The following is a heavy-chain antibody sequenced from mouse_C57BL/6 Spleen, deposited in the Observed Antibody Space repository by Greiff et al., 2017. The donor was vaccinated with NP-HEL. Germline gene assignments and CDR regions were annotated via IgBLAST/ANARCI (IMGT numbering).Heavy chain of an antibody. V-gene: IGHV1-64*01. Sequence: VKLQQPGAELVKPGASVKLSCKASGYTFTSYWMHWVKQTPGQGLEWIGMIHPNSGSTNYNEKFKSKATLTVDKSSSTAYMQLSSLTSEDSAVYYCSRGYDYDVAWFAYWGQGTLVTVSA. D-gene: IGHD2-4*01. J-gene: IGHJ3*01. CDR1: GYTFTSYW. CDR2: IHPNSGST. CDR3: SRGYDYDVAWFAY.